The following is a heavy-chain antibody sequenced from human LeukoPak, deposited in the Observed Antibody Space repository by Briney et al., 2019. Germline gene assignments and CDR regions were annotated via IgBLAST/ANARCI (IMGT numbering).Heavy chain of an antibody. V-gene: IGHV3-74*01. CDR1: GFTFSSYW. Sequence: GGSLRLSCAASGFTFSSYWMHWVRQAPGKGLVWVSRINRDGSSTSYADSVKGRFTISRDNAKNTLYLQMNSLRAEDTAVYYCARDRPNCSGGSCYLSNWFDPWGQGTLVTVSS. J-gene: IGHJ5*02. CDR2: INRDGSST. CDR3: ARDRPNCSGGSCYLSNWFDP. D-gene: IGHD2-15*01.